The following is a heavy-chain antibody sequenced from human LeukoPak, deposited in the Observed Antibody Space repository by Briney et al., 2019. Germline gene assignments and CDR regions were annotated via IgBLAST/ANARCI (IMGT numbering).Heavy chain of an antibody. D-gene: IGHD6-13*01. CDR1: GYTFTSYY. V-gene: IGHV1-46*01. Sequence: ASVKVSCKASGYTFTSYYMHWVRQAPGQGLEWMGIINPSGGSTSYAQKFQGRVTMTRDTSMSTVYMELSSLRSEDTAVYYCARDLSSSWYGHTEQYFDYWGQGTLVTVSS. CDR2: INPSGGST. J-gene: IGHJ4*02. CDR3: ARDLSSSWYGHTEQYFDY.